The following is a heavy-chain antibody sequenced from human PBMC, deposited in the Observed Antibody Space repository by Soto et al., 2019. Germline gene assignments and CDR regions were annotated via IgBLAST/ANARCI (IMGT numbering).Heavy chain of an antibody. Sequence: QVQLVESGGGVVQPGRSLRLSCVGSGFTFRNYSMHWVRQAPGKGLDWVAGIRSDGSNTYYTDSVKGRFTISRDDSKNTLYLQMDSLRVEDTAVYYCARDCDTSGYWSWFDPWGQGTLVTVSS. D-gene: IGHD3-22*01. V-gene: IGHV3-33*01. CDR1: GFTFRNYS. CDR3: ARDCDTSGYWSWFDP. CDR2: IRSDGSNT. J-gene: IGHJ5*02.